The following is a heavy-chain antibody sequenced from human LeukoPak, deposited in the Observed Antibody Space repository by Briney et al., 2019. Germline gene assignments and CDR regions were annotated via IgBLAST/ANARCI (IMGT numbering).Heavy chain of an antibody. CDR3: ARDNSVGDIAWWFDP. V-gene: IGHV1-46*01. J-gene: IGHJ5*02. Sequence: ASVKVSCKASGYTFINNWMHCVRQAPGQRLEWIGLINPTGTGTLYAQKFQGRVTMTRDMSTSTDYMELSSLRSEDTAVYYCARDNSVGDIAWWFDPWGQGTLVTVSS. D-gene: IGHD3-10*01. CDR2: INPTGTGT. CDR1: GYTFINNW.